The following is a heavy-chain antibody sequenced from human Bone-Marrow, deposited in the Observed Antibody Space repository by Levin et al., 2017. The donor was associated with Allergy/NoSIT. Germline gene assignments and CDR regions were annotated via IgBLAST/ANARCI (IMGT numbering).Heavy chain of an antibody. D-gene: IGHD3-10*01. V-gene: IGHV3-30*04. J-gene: IGHJ4*02. CDR1: GFTFSSYA. CDR2: ISYDGSNK. CDR3: AHDSGTGFDY. Sequence: GGSLRLSCAASGFTFSSYAMHWVRQAPGKGLEWVAVISYDGSNKYYADSVKGRFTISRDNSKNTLYLQMNSLRAEDTAVYYCAHDSGTGFDYWGQGTLVTVSS.